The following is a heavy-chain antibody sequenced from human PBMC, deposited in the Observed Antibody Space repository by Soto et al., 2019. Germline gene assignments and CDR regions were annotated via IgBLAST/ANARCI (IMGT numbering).Heavy chain of an antibody. CDR2: IGAGYGT. J-gene: IGHJ4*02. CDR1: GFTFGSYA. Sequence: EVQLLESGGGLVQPGGPLRLSCAASGFTFGSYAMSWVRQAPGKGLEWVSSIGAGYGTYYADSVKGRFTISRDNSKNTLYLQMNSLRAEDTAIYYCATPYSSSWFSPFDYWGQGSLVTVSS. CDR3: ATPYSSSWFSPFDY. D-gene: IGHD6-13*01. V-gene: IGHV3-23*01.